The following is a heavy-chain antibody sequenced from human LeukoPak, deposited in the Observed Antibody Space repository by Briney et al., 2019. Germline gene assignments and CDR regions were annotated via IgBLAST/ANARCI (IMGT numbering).Heavy chain of an antibody. J-gene: IGHJ4*01. V-gene: IGHV3-21*01. Sequence: GGSLRLSCAASGFTFSSYTMNWVRQAPGKGLELFSSISSAGTYIYYADSVKGRFTISRDNAKNSLYLQMNSLRAEDTAVYYCARGFLDFDYWGHGTLVTVSS. CDR1: GFTFSSYT. CDR2: ISSAGTYI. CDR3: ARGFLDFDY. D-gene: IGHD3-3*01.